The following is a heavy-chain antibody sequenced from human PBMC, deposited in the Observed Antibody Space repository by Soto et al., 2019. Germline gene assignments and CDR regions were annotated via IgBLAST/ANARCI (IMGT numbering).Heavy chain of an antibody. J-gene: IGHJ4*02. CDR2: IYYSGST. CDR3: ARVAYSSSWFFDY. D-gene: IGHD6-13*01. Sequence: SETLSLTCTVSGGSISSYYWSWIRQPPGKGLEWIGYIYYSGSTNYNPSLKSRVTISVDTSKNQFSLKLSSVTAADTAVYYCARVAYSSSWFFDYWGQGTLVTVSS. CDR1: GGSISSYY. V-gene: IGHV4-59*01.